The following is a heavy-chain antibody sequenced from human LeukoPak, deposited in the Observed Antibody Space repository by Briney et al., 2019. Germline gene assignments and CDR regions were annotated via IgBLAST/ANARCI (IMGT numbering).Heavy chain of an antibody. CDR3: ARGRIVVVPAAPGEFYGMDV. CDR2: ISAYNGNT. Sequence: ASVKVSCTASGYTFTSYGISWVRQAPGQGLEWMGWISAYNGNTNYAQKLQGRVTMTTDTSTSTAYMELRSLRSDDTAVYYCARGRIVVVPAAPGEFYGMDVWGQGTTVTVSS. V-gene: IGHV1-18*01. CDR1: GYTFTSYG. J-gene: IGHJ6*02. D-gene: IGHD2-2*01.